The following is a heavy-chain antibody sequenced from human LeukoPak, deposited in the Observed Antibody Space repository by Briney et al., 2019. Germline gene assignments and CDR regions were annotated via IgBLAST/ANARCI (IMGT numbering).Heavy chain of an antibody. J-gene: IGHJ4*02. V-gene: IGHV3-48*02. CDR2: IGTSSSTI. CDR1: GFTFSSYS. CDR3: AREVAEGYKNVQLTL. D-gene: IGHD5-24*01. Sequence: GGSLRLSCAASGFTFSSYSMNWVRQAPGKGLEWVSYIGTSSSTIYYADSVKGRFTISRDNAKNSLYLQMNSLRDEDTAVYYCAREVAEGYKNVQLTLWGQGTLVIVSS.